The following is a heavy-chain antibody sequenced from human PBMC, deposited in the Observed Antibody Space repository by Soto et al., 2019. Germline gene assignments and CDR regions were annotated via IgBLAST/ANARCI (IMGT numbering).Heavy chain of an antibody. Sequence: SETLSLTCTVSGGSISSYYWSWIRQPPGKGLEWIGYIYYSGSINYNPSLKSRVTISVDTSKNQFSLKLSSVTAADTAVYYCARGVSRPLPIFDYWGQGTLVTVSS. CDR3: ARGVSRPLPIFDY. CDR2: IYYSGSI. D-gene: IGHD3-3*02. J-gene: IGHJ4*02. CDR1: GGSISSYY. V-gene: IGHV4-59*01.